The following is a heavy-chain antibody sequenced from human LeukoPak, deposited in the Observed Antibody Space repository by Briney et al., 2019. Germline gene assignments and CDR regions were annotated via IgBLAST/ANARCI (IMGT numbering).Heavy chain of an antibody. J-gene: IGHJ4*02. CDR1: GFTFSSYW. CDR2: ISSSGSTI. V-gene: IGHV3-48*04. CDR3: AGATYYYDSSGYYRKRGYFDY. Sequence: GGSLRLSCAASGFTFSSYWMSWVRQAPGKGLEWVSYISSSGSTIYYADSVKGRFTISRDNAKNSLYLQMNSLRAEDTAVYYCAGATYYYDSSGYYRKRGYFDYWGQGTLVTVSS. D-gene: IGHD3-22*01.